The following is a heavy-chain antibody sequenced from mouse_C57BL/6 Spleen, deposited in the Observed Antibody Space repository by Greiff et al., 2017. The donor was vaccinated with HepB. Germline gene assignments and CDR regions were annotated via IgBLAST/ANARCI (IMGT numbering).Heavy chain of an antibody. Sequence: EVQGVESGAELVRPGASVKLSCTASGFNIKDDYMHWVKQRPEQGLEWIGWIDPENGDTEYASKFQGKATITADTSSNTAYLQLSSLTSEDTAVYYCTPLITTVVVDYWGQGTTLTVSS. D-gene: IGHD1-1*01. CDR1: GFNIKDDY. CDR2: IDPENGDT. V-gene: IGHV14-4*01. J-gene: IGHJ2*01. CDR3: TPLITTVVVDY.